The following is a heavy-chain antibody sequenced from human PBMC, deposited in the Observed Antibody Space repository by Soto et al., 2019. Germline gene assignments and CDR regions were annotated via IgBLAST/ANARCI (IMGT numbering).Heavy chain of an antibody. J-gene: IGHJ3*02. CDR3: ANHGGKASFDI. V-gene: IGHV3-30*18. D-gene: IGHD2-15*01. CDR1: GFTFSSYG. CDR2: ISYDGSNK. Sequence: GGSLSLSCAASGFTFSSYGMHWVRQAPGKGLEWVAVISYDGSNKYYADSVKGRFTISRDNSKNTLYLQMNSLRAEDTAVYYCANHGGKASFDIWGQGTMVTVSS.